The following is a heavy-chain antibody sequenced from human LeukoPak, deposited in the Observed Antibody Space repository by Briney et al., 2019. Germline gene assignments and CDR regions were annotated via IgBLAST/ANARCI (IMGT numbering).Heavy chain of an antibody. CDR1: GGSISSYY. V-gene: IGHV4-59*12. Sequence: SETLSLTCTVSGGSISSYYWSWIRQPPGKGLEWIGNIYYSGSTNYNPSLKSRVTISVDTSKNQFSLKLTSATAADTAVYYCARSSDGYKYDYWGQGTLVTVSS. D-gene: IGHD5-24*01. CDR2: IYYSGST. J-gene: IGHJ4*02. CDR3: ARSSDGYKYDY.